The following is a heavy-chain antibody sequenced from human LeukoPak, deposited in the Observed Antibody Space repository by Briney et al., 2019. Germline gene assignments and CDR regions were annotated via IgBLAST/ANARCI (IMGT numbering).Heavy chain of an antibody. CDR1: GGSFSGYY. V-gene: IGHV4-34*01. CDR3: ARLWNYDYIWGSYRFFDY. CDR2: INHSGST. J-gene: IGHJ4*02. Sequence: SETLSLTCAVYGGSFSGYYWSWIRRPPGKGLEWIGEINHSGSTNYNPSLKSRVTISVDTSKNQFSLRLSSVTAADTAVYYCARLWNYDYIWGSYRFFDYWGQGTLVTVSS. D-gene: IGHD3-16*02.